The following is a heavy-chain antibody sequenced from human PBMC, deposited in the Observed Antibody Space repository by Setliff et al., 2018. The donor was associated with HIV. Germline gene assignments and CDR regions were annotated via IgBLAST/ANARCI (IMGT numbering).Heavy chain of an antibody. D-gene: IGHD1-26*01. CDR3: STDCAVVGGTGSLDS. CDR1: GFTFSTYW. V-gene: IGHV3-7*05. Sequence: GGSLRLSCAASGFTFSTYWMSWVRQAPGKGLEGVANIKQDGSEKNYMDSVKGRFTISRDNAKNSLYLQMNSLRVEDTAVYYCSTDCAVVGGTGSLDSWGQGTLVTVSS. J-gene: IGHJ4*02. CDR2: IKQDGSEK.